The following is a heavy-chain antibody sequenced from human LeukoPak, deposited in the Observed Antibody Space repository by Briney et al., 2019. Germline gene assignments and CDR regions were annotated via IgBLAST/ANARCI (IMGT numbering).Heavy chain of an antibody. CDR3: ARDFQHYYDSSGYYDY. J-gene: IGHJ4*02. D-gene: IGHD3-22*01. CDR2: ISYDGSNK. Sequence: GGSLRLSCAASGFTFSSYAMHWVRQAPGKGLEWVAVISYDGSNKYYADSVKGRFTIPRDNSKNTLYLQMNNLRAEDTAVYYCARDFQHYYDSSGYYDYWGQGTLVTVSS. CDR1: GFTFSSYA. V-gene: IGHV3-30-3*01.